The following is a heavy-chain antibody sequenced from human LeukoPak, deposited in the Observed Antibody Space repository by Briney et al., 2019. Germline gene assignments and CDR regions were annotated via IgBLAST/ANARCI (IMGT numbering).Heavy chain of an antibody. D-gene: IGHD6-19*01. CDR3: ARVMTFGQWLVPQN. J-gene: IGHJ4*02. V-gene: IGHV4-59*01. CDR2: VYSTGTT. Sequence: SETLSLTCTVSGGSLSPYYWTWIRQSPGKGLEWIGYVYSTGTTNYNPSLRSRVTISVDTSKNQFSLKLSSVTAADTAVYYCARVMTFGQWLVPQNWGQGTLVTVSS. CDR1: GGSLSPYY.